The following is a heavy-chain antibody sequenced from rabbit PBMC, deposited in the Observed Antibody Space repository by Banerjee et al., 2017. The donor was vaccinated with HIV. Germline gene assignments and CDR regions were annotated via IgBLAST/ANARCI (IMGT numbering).Heavy chain of an antibody. Sequence: EESGGDLVKPEGSLTLTCTASGFSFSSTYWICWVRQAPGKGLEWIACIYTSSGSTYYATWAKGRFTISGTSSTTVTLQMTSLTAADTATYFCARGDISSGWDLWGQGTLVTVS. J-gene: IGHJ3*01. D-gene: IGHD4-1*01. CDR2: IYTSSGST. V-gene: IGHV1S45*01. CDR1: GFSFSSTYW. CDR3: ARGDISSGWDL.